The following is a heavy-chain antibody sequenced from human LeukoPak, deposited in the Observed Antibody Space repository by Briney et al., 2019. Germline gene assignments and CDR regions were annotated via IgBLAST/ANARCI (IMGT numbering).Heavy chain of an antibody. V-gene: IGHV4-4*07. D-gene: IGHD6-19*01. J-gene: IGHJ6*03. CDR3: ARVLAVAGTYYYYYHMDV. Sequence: SETLFLTCTVSGGSISSYYWSWIRQPAGKGLEWIGRIYTSGSTNYNPSLKSRVTMSVDTSKNQFSLKLSSVTAADTAVYYCARVLAVAGTYYYYYHMDVWGKGTTVTVSS. CDR1: GGSISSYY. CDR2: IYTSGST.